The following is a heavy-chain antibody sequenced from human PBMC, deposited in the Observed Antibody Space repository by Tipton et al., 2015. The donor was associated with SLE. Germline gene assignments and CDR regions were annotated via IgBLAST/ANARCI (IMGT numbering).Heavy chain of an antibody. J-gene: IGHJ4*02. Sequence: RSLRLSCAASGFIFSSYAMHWVRQAPGKWLEWVAVISYDGSNKYYADSVKGRFTISRDNSKNTLYLQMNSLRAEDTAVYYCARVNNFYGSGSFDYWGQGTRVIVSS. CDR3: ARVNNFYGSGSFDY. V-gene: IGHV3-30*04. D-gene: IGHD3-10*01. CDR1: GFIFSSYA. CDR2: ISYDGSNK.